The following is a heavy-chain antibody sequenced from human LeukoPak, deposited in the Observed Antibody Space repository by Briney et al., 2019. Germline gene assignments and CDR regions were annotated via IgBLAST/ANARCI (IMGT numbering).Heavy chain of an antibody. CDR3: ARGHRITMVRGVKSRHYFDY. J-gene: IGHJ4*02. Sequence: SETLSLTCTVSGGSLSSSNYYWGWIRQPPGKGLEWIGEINHSGSTNYNPSLKSRVTISVDTSKNQFSLKLSSVTAADTAVYYCARGHRITMVRGVKSRHYFDYWGQGTLVTVSS. CDR1: GGSLSSSNYY. V-gene: IGHV4-39*07. D-gene: IGHD3-10*01. CDR2: INHSGST.